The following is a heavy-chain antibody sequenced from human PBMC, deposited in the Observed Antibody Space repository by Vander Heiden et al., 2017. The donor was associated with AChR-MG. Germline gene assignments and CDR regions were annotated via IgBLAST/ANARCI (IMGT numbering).Heavy chain of an antibody. D-gene: IGHD1-26*01. CDR1: GGTCSIYA. CDR3: ARPVGRVNEYFQH. Sequence: QVQLVQSGAEVKKPGSSVKVSCKASGGTCSIYAISWVRQAPGQGLEWMGRFTPILGIANYAQKFQGRVTITADKSTSTAYMELSSLRSEDTAVYYCARPVGRVNEYFQHWGQGTLVTVSS. V-gene: IGHV1-69*04. CDR2: FTPILGIA. J-gene: IGHJ1*01.